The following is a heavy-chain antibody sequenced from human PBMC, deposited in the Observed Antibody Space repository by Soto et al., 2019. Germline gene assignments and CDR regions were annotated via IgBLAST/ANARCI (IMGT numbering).Heavy chain of an antibody. V-gene: IGHV4-31*03. CDR2: IYYSGGT. J-gene: IGHJ5*02. Sequence: QVQLQESGPGLVRPSQTLSLSCTVSGGSISNSANHWSWIRQHPAEGLEWIGYIYYSGGTYYSPSLKGRVTMSIDASKNQFSLKLSSVTAADTAVYYCAKGVRGVPNWFDPWGQGTLVTVAS. CDR1: GGSISNSANH. D-gene: IGHD3-10*01. CDR3: AKGVRGVPNWFDP.